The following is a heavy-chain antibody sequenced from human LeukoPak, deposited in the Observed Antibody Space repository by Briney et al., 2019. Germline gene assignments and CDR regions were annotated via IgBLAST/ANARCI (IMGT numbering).Heavy chain of an antibody. D-gene: IGHD5-18*01. V-gene: IGHV4-61*05. CDR2: VYDNGDT. Sequence: SETLSLTCTVSGGSISSSSYYWTWIRQPPGKGLEWIAYVYDNGDTRYHPSFTGRVSISVDLSRNQFSLKLSSVTAADTAVYYCARVGYSYGPDYWGQGTLVTVSS. J-gene: IGHJ4*02. CDR1: GGSISSSSYY. CDR3: ARVGYSYGPDY.